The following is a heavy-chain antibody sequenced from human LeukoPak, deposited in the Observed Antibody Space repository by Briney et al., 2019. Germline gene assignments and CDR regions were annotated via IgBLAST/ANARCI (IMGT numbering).Heavy chain of an antibody. V-gene: IGHV3-23*01. CDR3: AKDLDDYYDSSGSGNY. J-gene: IGHJ4*02. D-gene: IGHD3-22*01. CDR2: ISGSDGSI. Sequence: TGGSLRLSCAASGFTFSNYAMNWVRQAPGKGLEWVSGISGSDGSIYYGDSVKGRFTISSDNSKNTLYLQMNSLRAEDTAIYYCAKDLDDYYDSSGSGNYWGQGALVTVSS. CDR1: GFTFSNYA.